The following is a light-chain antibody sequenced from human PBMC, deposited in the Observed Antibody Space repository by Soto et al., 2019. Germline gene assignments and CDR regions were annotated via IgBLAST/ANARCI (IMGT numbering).Light chain of an antibody. CDR3: QQYGKSPLT. J-gene: IGKJ1*01. CDR2: GAS. Sequence: IVLTQTPGTLSLSPGERASVSCRASQSVSSDYLAWYQQKPGQAPRLLIYGASSRATGIPDRFSGSGSGTDFALTINRLEPDDFAVYYCQQYGKSPLTFGQGTKVDVK. CDR1: QSVSSDY. V-gene: IGKV3-20*01.